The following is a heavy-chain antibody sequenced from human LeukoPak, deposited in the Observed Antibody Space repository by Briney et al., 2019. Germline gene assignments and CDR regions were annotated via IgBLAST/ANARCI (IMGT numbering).Heavy chain of an antibody. D-gene: IGHD1-26*01. J-gene: IGHJ6*02. V-gene: IGHV3-73*01. CDR2: IRNKANNYAT. CDR3: TRLGVGATGMDV. Sequence: GESLKLSCAASGFTFSGSSMHWVRQDSGKGLEWVGRIRNKANNYATAYAASVKGRFTISRDDSKNTAYLQMNSLKTEDTAVYYCTRLGVGATGMDVWGQGTTVTVSS. CDR1: GFTFSGSS.